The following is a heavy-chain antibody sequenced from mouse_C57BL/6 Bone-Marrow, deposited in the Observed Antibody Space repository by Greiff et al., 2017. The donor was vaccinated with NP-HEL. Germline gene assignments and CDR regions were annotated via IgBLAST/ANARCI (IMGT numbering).Heavy chain of an antibody. CDR1: GYTFTDYY. D-gene: IGHD1-1*01. J-gene: IGHJ4*01. V-gene: IGHV1-19*01. CDR2: INPYNGGT. Sequence: VQLVESGPVLVKPGASVKMSCKASGYTFTDYYMNWVKQSHGKSLEWIGVINPYNGGTSYNQKFKGKATLTVDKSSSTAYMELNSLTSEDSAVYYCARRGTVVARDYAMDYWGQGTSVTVSS. CDR3: ARRGTVVARDYAMDY.